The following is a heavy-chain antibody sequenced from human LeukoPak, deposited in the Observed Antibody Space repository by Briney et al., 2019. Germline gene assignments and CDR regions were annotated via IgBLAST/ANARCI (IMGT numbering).Heavy chain of an antibody. CDR2: ISGDGTAR. J-gene: IGHJ6*02. CDR1: GFTSSSYW. Sequence: GGSLRLSCAASGFTSSSYWMHWVRQVPGKGLVWVSRISGDGTARNYADSVKGRFTISRDDAKNSLYLQMNSLRAEDTAVYYCARAMDVWAQGTTVTVSS. CDR3: ARAMDV. V-gene: IGHV3-74*01.